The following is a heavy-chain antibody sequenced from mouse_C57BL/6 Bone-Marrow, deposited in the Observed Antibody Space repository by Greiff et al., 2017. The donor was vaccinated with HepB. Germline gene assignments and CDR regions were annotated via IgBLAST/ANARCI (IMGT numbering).Heavy chain of an antibody. D-gene: IGHD2-4*01. CDR2: ISDGGSYT. J-gene: IGHJ3*01. Sequence: EVMLVESGGGLVKPGGSLKLSCAASGFTFSSYAMSWVRQTPEKRLEWVATISDGGSYTYYPDNVKGRFTISRDNAKNNLYLQMSHLKSEDTAMYYCAIRYDYDGWFAYWGQGTLFTGSA. V-gene: IGHV5-4*03. CDR3: AIRYDYDGWFAY. CDR1: GFTFSSYA.